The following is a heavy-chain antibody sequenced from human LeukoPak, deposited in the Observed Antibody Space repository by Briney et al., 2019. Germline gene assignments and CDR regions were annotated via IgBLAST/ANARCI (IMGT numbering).Heavy chain of an antibody. CDR1: GFTFSTYS. V-gene: IGHV3-21*05. D-gene: IGHD6-13*01. CDR3: ASFHSSSWYEGLWDYYYYMDV. J-gene: IGHJ6*03. CDR2: ISGSSESK. Sequence: GGSLRLSCAASGFTFSTYSMNWVRLAPGKGLEWVSYISGSSESKSYADSVKGRFTISRDNAKNSLYLQMNSLRAEDTAVYYCASFHSSSWYEGLWDYYYYMDVWGKGTTVTVSS.